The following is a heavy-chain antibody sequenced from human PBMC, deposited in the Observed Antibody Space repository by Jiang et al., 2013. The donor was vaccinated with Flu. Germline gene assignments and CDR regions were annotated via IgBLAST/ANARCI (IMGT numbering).Heavy chain of an antibody. CDR1: GGSFSGYY. CDR2: INHSGST. V-gene: IGHV4-34*01. D-gene: IGHD3-22*01. CDR3: ARGRYYYDSSGYYYPPGFDY. Sequence: LLKPSETLSLTCAVYGGSFSGYYWSWIRQPPGKGLEWIGEINHSGSTNYNPSLKSRVTISVDTSKNQFSLKLSSVTAADTAVYYCARGRYYYDSSGYYYPPGFDYWGQGTLVTVSS. J-gene: IGHJ4*02.